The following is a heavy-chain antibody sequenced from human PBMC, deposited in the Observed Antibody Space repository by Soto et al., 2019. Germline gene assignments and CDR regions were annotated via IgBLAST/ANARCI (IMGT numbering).Heavy chain of an antibody. Sequence: TSETLSLTCTVSGGSVSSGSYYWSWIRQPPGKGLEWIGYIYYSGSTNYNPSLKSRVTISVDTSKNQFSLKLSSVTAADTAVYYCARDRVGYCSSTSCYHFDYWGQGTLVTVSS. D-gene: IGHD2-2*01. CDR1: GGSVSSGSYY. V-gene: IGHV4-61*01. CDR2: IYYSGST. J-gene: IGHJ4*02. CDR3: ARDRVGYCSSTSCYHFDY.